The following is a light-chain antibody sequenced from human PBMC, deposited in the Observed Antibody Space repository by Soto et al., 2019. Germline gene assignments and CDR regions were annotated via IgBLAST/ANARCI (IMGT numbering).Light chain of an antibody. V-gene: IGLV2-23*02. CDR1: SSDVGSYNL. Sequence: QPALKQPASVSGAPGQSSSISCTGTSSDVGSYNLVSWYQQHPGKATKLMIYEVSKRPSGVSNRFSGSKSGNTASLTISGPQAEDEADYYCCSYAGSSTFYVFGTGTKVTVL. CDR2: EVS. J-gene: IGLJ1*01. CDR3: CSYAGSSTFYV.